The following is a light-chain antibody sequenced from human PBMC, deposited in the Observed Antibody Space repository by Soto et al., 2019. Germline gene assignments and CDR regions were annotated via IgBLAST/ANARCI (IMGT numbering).Light chain of an antibody. CDR1: QTITSNF. V-gene: IGKV3-20*01. J-gene: IGKJ3*01. CDR2: GAS. CDR3: QQYGSSPPFT. Sequence: EIVLTQSPGTLSLSPGERATLSCRASQTITSNFLAWYQQKPGQAPRLLMYGASSRATGIPNRFSGGGSETEFTLTFSRLEPEDFAVYYCQQYGSSPPFTFGPGTKVDIK.